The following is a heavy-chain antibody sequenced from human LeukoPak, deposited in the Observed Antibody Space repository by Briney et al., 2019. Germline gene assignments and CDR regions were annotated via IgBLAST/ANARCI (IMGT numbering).Heavy chain of an antibody. CDR2: IYSDNT. CDR3: ARRRVGASIPFPFDY. J-gene: IGHJ4*02. CDR1: GFTVSSNS. Sequence: GGSLRLSCTVFGFTVSSNSMSWVRQAPGKGLEWVSFIYSDNTHYSDSVKGRFTISGDNSKNTLYLQMNSLRAEDTAVYYCARRRVGASIPFPFDYWGQGTLVTVSS. D-gene: IGHD1-26*01. V-gene: IGHV3-53*01.